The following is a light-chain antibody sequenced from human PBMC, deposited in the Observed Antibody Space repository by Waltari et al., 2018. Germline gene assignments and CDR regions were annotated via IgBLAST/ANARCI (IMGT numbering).Light chain of an antibody. Sequence: IVLTQSPLSLPVTPGEPASISCRSSQSLLHSNGFNYLDWYLQKPGQSPQLLIFLGSNRASGVPDRFSGSGSGTDFTLEISRVEAEDFAVYYCQQYGSSPLFTFGPGTKVDIK. V-gene: IGKV2-28*01. CDR2: LGS. J-gene: IGKJ3*01. CDR1: QSLLHSNGFNY. CDR3: QQYGSSPLFT.